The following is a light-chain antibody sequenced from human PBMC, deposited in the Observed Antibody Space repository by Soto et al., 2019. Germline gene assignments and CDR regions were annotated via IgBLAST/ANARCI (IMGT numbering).Light chain of an antibody. V-gene: IGLV2-14*03. CDR2: DVG. CDR1: RSDVENYKC. CDR3: CSYTSYHPCFYV. J-gene: IGLJ1*01. Sequence: QTALTQPASVSGSPGQSITISCTGTRSDVENYKCVSPYQPHPGTAPKLIIYDVGSRPSGVSNRISGSKSGNTPSLAIYGLQAEDEAYYYCCSYTSYHPCFYVFGTGSKVTVL.